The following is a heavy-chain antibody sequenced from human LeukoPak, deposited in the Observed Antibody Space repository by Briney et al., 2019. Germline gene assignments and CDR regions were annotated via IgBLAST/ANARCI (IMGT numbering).Heavy chain of an antibody. CDR2: IYPGDSDT. V-gene: IGHV5-51*01. D-gene: IGHD6-6*01. Sequence: GEPLQISCKGSGSRFTSYWIGWVRPMPGKGLEWMGIIYPGDSDTRYSPSFQGQVTISVDKSISTAYLQWSSLKASDTAMYYCARLHGSSLPRVFDFWGQGTLVTVSS. CDR1: GSRFTSYW. CDR3: ARLHGSSLPRVFDF. J-gene: IGHJ4*02.